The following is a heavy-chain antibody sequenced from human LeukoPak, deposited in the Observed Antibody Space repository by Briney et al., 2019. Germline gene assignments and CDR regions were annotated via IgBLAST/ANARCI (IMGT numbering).Heavy chain of an antibody. J-gene: IGHJ6*03. CDR1: GGSISSYY. CDR3: ARGNYDFWSGLGYYYYYYMDV. CDR2: IYYSGST. D-gene: IGHD3-3*01. V-gene: IGHV4-59*01. Sequence: PSETLSLTCTVSGGSISSYYWSWIRQPPGKGLEWIGYIYYSGSTNYNPSLKSRVTISVDTSKNQFSLKLSSVTAADTAVYYCARGNYDFWSGLGYYYYYYMDVWGKGTTVTVSS.